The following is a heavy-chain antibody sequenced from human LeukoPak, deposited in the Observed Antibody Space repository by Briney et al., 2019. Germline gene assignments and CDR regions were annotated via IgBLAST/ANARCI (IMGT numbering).Heavy chain of an antibody. D-gene: IGHD6-19*01. V-gene: IGHV1-2*02. CDR2: ISPNTGAT. CDR1: GYTFTGYY. Sequence: GASVRVSCKPSGYTFTGYYVHWVRQAPGQALEWMGWISPNTGATVYAQNFQDRVTMSRDTSIDTAYMDLSSLRSDDTAVYYRARDRVRSGWPRPYYFEFWGQGTLVTVSS. J-gene: IGHJ4*02. CDR3: ARDRVRSGWPRPYYFEF.